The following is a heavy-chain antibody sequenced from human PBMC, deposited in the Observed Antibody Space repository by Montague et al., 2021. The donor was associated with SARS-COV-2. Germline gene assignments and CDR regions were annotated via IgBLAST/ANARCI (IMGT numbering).Heavy chain of an antibody. V-gene: IGHV4-39*01. CDR1: GGPISGSSDY. Sequence: SETLSLTCTVTGGPISGSSDYWGWIRQSPGKGLEWIASVDYSGNTYYSPSLKSRLTISVDTSKNQFSLKLNSVTAADTALYYCARRKYSYGWGDWGQGTLVIVSS. CDR3: ARRKYSYGWGD. CDR2: VDYSGNT. D-gene: IGHD5-18*01. J-gene: IGHJ4*02.